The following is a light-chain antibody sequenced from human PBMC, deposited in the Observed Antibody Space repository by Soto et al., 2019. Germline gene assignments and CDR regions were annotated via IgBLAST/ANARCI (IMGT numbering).Light chain of an antibody. V-gene: IGLV2-8*01. CDR1: TRDVGGYNY. Sequence: QSALTQPPSASGSPGQSVTISCTGTTRDVGGYNYVSWYQQHPAQAPKLIIYEVVKRPSGVPDRISGSKSGNTASLTVSGLQIEDEADYYFSSYRDYNKFVFGEGTKLTLL. CDR2: EVV. CDR3: SSYRDYNKFV. J-gene: IGLJ2*01.